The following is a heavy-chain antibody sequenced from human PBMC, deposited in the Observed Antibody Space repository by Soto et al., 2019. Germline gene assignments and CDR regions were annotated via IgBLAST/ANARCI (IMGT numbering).Heavy chain of an antibody. CDR3: ATRYCSGGSCYSAFDI. D-gene: IGHD2-15*01. CDR2: INPNSGGT. V-gene: IGHV1-2*04. Sequence: GASVQVSCKASGYTFTGYYMHWVRQAPGQGLEWMGWINPNSGGTNYAQKFQGWVTMTRDTSISTAYMELSRLRSDDTAVYYCATRYCSGGSCYSAFDIWGQGTMVTVSS. J-gene: IGHJ3*02. CDR1: GYTFTGYY.